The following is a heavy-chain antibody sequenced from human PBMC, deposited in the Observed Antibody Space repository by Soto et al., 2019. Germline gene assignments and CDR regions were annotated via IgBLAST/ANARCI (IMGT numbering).Heavy chain of an antibody. J-gene: IGHJ6*02. CDR3: AHRYYDFWSGYYGMDV. V-gene: IGHV2-5*01. CDR2: IYWNDDK. D-gene: IGHD3-3*01. Sequence: QITLKESGPTLVKPTQTLTLTCTFSGFSLSTSGVGVGWIRQPPGKALEWLALIYWNDDKRYSPSLKSRLTITKDTSKNQVVLTMTNMDPVGTATYYCAHRYYDFWSGYYGMDVWGQGTTVTVSS. CDR1: GFSLSTSGVG.